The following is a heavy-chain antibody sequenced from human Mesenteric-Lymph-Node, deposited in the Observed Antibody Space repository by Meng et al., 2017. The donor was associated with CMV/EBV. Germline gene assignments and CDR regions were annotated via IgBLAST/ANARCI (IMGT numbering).Heavy chain of an antibody. J-gene: IGHJ4*02. V-gene: IGHV3-30*02. Sequence: GESLKISCAASGFIFSSYAMHWVRQAPGKGLEWVSFIRYDGSNKCYADSVKGRFTIARDNSKNTLYLQLDSLRAEDTAIYYCAKNWDFWGQGTLVTVSS. CDR2: IRYDGSNK. CDR1: GFIFSSYA. CDR3: AKNWDF.